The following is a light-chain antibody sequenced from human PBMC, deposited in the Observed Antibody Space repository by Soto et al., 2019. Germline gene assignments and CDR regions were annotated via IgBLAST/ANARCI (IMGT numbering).Light chain of an antibody. CDR1: QSVSSY. Sequence: EIVLTQSPATLSLSPGERATLSCRASQSVSSYLAWYQQKPGQAPRLLIYDASNRATGIPARFSGSGSGTDFTLTISSLEPEDFAVYCCQQRSNWLPFTGGPGTKVD. V-gene: IGKV3-11*01. CDR2: DAS. CDR3: QQRSNWLPFT. J-gene: IGKJ3*01.